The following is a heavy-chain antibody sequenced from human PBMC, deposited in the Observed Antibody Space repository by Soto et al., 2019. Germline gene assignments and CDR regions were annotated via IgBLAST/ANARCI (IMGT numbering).Heavy chain of an antibody. V-gene: IGHV1-3*01. J-gene: IGHJ5*02. D-gene: IGHD3-10*01. CDR1: GYTFTSYA. CDR3: AGDRRFGVFYSGFDP. Sequence: ASVKVSCKASGYTFTSYAMHWVRQAPGQRLEWMGWINAGNGNTKYSQKFQGRVTITRDASASTAYMELSSLRSEDTAVYYCAGDRRFGVFYSGFDPWGQVTLITFSS. CDR2: INAGNGNT.